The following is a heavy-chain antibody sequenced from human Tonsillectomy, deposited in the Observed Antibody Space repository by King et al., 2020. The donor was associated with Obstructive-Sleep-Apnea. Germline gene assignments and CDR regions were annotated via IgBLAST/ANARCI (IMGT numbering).Heavy chain of an antibody. Sequence: LQLQESGPGLVKPSETLSVTCTVSGGSISTSLYYWGWIRQPQGKGLEWIGSIYYSGRDYSHPSLKSRVTIPLATSKNHFSLKLNSVTAAYTAIYYCARDKSTLIYGMDVWGQGTTVTVSS. CDR2: IYYSGRD. V-gene: IGHV4-39*07. CDR3: ARDKSTLIYGMDV. D-gene: IGHD5/OR15-5a*01. J-gene: IGHJ6*02. CDR1: GGSISTSLYY.